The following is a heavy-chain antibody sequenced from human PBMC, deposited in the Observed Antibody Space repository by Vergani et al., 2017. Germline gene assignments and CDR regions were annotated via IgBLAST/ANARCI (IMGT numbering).Heavy chain of an antibody. Sequence: QVQLQESGPGLVKPSQTLSLTCTVSVGSISSGDYYWSWIRQPPGKGLEWIGYIYYSGSTYYNPSLKSRVTISVDTSKNQFSLKLSSVTAADTAVYYCARDRGLGYWYFDLWSRGTLVTVSS. CDR2: IYYSGST. J-gene: IGHJ2*01. V-gene: IGHV4-30-4*08. CDR1: VGSISSGDYY. CDR3: ARDRGLGYWYFDL. D-gene: IGHD3-10*01.